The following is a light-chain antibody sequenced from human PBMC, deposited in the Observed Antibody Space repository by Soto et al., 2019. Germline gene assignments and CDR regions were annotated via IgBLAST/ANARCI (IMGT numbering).Light chain of an antibody. V-gene: IGLV2-14*01. CDR3: TSPTPGSLYV. CDR2: MVS. Sequence: QSALTQPASVSGSPEQSITISCTGTSSDVGNYNYVSWYQQYPGRVPKLLIYMVSNRASGVSNRFSGSKSGNTASLTISGLQAEDEADYFCTSPTPGSLYVFGTGTKVTV. CDR1: SSDVGNYNY. J-gene: IGLJ1*01.